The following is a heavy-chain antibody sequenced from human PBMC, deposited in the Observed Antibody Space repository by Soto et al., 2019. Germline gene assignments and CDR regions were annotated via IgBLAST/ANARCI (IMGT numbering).Heavy chain of an antibody. CDR1: GFTVSSNY. J-gene: IGHJ4*02. D-gene: IGHD3-10*01. CDR3: ARDRPPTLCFGKCCHFDY. V-gene: IGHV3-66*01. Sequence: EVQLVESGGGLVQPGGSLRLSCAASGFTVSSNYMRWVRQAPGKGLEWVSVIYSGGSTYYADSVKGRFTISRDNSKNTLYLQMNSLRAEDTAVYYCARDRPPTLCFGKCCHFDYWGQGTLVTVSS. CDR2: IYSGGST.